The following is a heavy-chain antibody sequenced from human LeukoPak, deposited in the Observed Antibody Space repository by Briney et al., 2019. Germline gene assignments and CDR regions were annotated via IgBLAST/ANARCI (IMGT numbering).Heavy chain of an antibody. Sequence: GGSLRLSCAASGFTFSSYSMNWVRQAPGKGLEWVSCISSSSSTIYYADSVKGRFTISRDNAKNSLYLQMNSLRAEDTAVYYCARDPTSCSGGSCYSLDYWGQGTLVTVSS. CDR3: ARDPTSCSGGSCYSLDY. J-gene: IGHJ4*02. CDR2: ISSSSSTI. CDR1: GFTFSSYS. D-gene: IGHD2-15*01. V-gene: IGHV3-48*01.